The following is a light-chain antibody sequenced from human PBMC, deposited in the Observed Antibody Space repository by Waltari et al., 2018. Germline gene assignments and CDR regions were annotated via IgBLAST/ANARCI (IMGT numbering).Light chain of an antibody. CDR1: QNIGTY. CDR2: AAS. Sequence: LTQSPGTLSLSPWERATLSCRASQNIGTYLVWYQQKPGQPPRLLMYAASRRATGVPDRFSGRGSGTDFSLTISRLEPEDFAVYYCQNHERLPATFGQGTRVEIK. V-gene: IGKV3-20*01. J-gene: IGKJ1*01. CDR3: QNHERLPAT.